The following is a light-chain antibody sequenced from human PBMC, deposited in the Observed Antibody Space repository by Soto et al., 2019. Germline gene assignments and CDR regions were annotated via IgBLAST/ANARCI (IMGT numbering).Light chain of an antibody. V-gene: IGLV2-14*01. CDR1: SSDVGGYNY. CDR2: DVS. J-gene: IGLJ7*01. CDR3: SSYTSSHTVV. Sequence: QSALTQPASVSGSPGQSIAISCTGTSSDVGGYNYVSWYQQHPGKAPKLMIYDVSNRPSGVSNRFSGSKSDNTASLTISGPQTEDEAEYYCSSYTSSHTVVFGGGTQLTVL.